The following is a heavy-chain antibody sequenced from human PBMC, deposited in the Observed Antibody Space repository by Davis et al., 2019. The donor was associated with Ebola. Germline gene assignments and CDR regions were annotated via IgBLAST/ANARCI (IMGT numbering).Heavy chain of an antibody. D-gene: IGHD3-10*01. CDR2: ISSNGGST. CDR3: VKDSITMVRELDY. V-gene: IGHV3-64D*06. J-gene: IGHJ4*02. Sequence: GGSLRLSCSASGFTFSSYAMHWVRQAPGKGLEYVSAISSNGGSTYYADSVKGRFTISRDNSKNTLYLQMSSLRAEDTAVYYCVKDSITMVRELDYWGQGTLVTVSS. CDR1: GFTFSSYA.